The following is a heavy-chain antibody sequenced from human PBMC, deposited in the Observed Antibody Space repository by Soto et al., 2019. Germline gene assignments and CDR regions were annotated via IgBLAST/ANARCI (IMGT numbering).Heavy chain of an antibody. J-gene: IGHJ6*03. CDR3: ARYSYGSYYYYYMDV. V-gene: IGHV3-66*01. D-gene: IGHD5-18*01. CDR1: GFTVSSNC. CDR2: IYSGGST. Sequence: GGSLRLSCAASGFTVSSNCMSWVRQAPGKGLEWVSVIYSGGSTYYADSVKGRFAISRDNSKNTLYLQMNSLRAEDTAVYYCARYSYGSYYYYYMDVWGKGTTVTVSS.